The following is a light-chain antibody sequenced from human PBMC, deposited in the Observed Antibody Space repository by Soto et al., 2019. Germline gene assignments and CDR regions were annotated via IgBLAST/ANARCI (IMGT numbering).Light chain of an antibody. Sequence: EIVLTQSPATLSSFPGDRVTLSCRASQYINTRLAWYQHRPGQAPRLLIYQTSLRAAGIPARFSGSGSGTDFTLSISRLEPEDFAVYYCQQYNIWRSITFGPGTRLEVK. J-gene: IGKJ5*01. CDR1: QYINTR. V-gene: IGKV3-11*01. CDR2: QTS. CDR3: QQYNIWRSIT.